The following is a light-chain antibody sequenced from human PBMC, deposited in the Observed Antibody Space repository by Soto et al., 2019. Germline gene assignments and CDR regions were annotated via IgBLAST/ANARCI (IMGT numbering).Light chain of an antibody. CDR2: WAS. V-gene: IGKV4-1*01. Sequence: EIVLIQSPATLSLSPGERATLSCRASQSVLYSSNNRNYLAWFQQKPGQPPKLLIYWASTRESGVPDRFSGSGSGTDFTLTISGLQAEDVAVYYCQQYYNTPLTFGGGTKVEI. CDR1: QSVLYSSNNRNY. J-gene: IGKJ4*01. CDR3: QQYYNTPLT.